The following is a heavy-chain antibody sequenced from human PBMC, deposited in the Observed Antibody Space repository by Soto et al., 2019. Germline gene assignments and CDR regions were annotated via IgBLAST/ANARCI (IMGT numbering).Heavy chain of an antibody. D-gene: IGHD2-2*01. CDR3: AKEPRYCVGTSCEPVFDY. V-gene: IGHV1-3*01. CDR2: INAGNGNT. CDR1: GYTLASCA. J-gene: IGHJ4*02. Sequence: SVKVSCKASGYTLASCAMHWVRQAPGQRLEWMGWINAGNGNTKYSQKFQGRVTITRDTSASTAYIELNSLRAEDSAFYYCAKEPRYCVGTSCEPVFDYWGQGTLVTVSS.